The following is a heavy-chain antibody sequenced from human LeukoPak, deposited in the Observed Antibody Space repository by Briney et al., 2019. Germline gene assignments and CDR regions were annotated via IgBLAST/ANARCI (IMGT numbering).Heavy chain of an antibody. Sequence: PSETLSLTCTVSSGSFSSYYWSWLRRPAGKGLEWIGRISVGGSIDYNPYLKSRVSLSIDTCKHPLSLTLKPVTAADTAVYYCARGIAVTRTLGFDPWGQGTLVTVS. CDR1: SGSFSSYY. J-gene: IGHJ5*02. CDR2: ISVGGSI. CDR3: ARGIAVTRTLGFDP. D-gene: IGHD6-19*01. V-gene: IGHV4-4*07.